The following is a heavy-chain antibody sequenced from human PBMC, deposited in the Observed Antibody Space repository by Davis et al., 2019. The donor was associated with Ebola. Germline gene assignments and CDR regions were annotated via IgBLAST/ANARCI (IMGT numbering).Heavy chain of an antibody. CDR2: IKQDGSGK. Sequence: GESLKTSCAASGFTLSRYWMSLVRQAPGKGLEWVASIKQDGSGKYYVDSVKGRRTISRDNAKNSLYPQMNNLRAEDTAMYYCTKPPGRDGMDVWGQGTTVTVSS. D-gene: IGHD1-26*01. CDR3: TKPPGRDGMDV. CDR1: GFTLSRYW. J-gene: IGHJ6*02. V-gene: IGHV3-7*01.